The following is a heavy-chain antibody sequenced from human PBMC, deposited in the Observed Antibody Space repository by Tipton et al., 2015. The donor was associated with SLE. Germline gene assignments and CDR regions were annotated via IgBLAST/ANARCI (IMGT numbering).Heavy chain of an antibody. CDR2: ISYDGSNK. CDR1: GFTFSSYA. V-gene: IGHV3-30*14. D-gene: IGHD3-3*01. J-gene: IGHJ3*01. Sequence: SLRLSCAASGFTFSSYAMHWVRQAPGKGLEWVAVISYDGSNKYYADSVKGRFTISRDNSKNTLYLQMSSLRAEDTAVYYCVKGGIITIFGAGGVDVWGQGTMVTVSS. CDR3: VKGGIITIFGAGGVDV.